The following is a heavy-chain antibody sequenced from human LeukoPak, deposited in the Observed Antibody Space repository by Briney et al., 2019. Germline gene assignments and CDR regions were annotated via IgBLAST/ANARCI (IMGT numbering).Heavy chain of an antibody. CDR3: AREVITYGSYFFDY. D-gene: IGHD2-15*01. Sequence: GGSLRLSCAASGFTFSDYYMSWIRQAPGKGLEWVSYISTSGNSIYYADSVKGRFTISRDNAKNSLYLQMNSLRAEDTAVYYCAREVITYGSYFFDYWGQGTVVTVFS. CDR2: ISTSGNSI. J-gene: IGHJ4*02. V-gene: IGHV3-11*04. CDR1: GFTFSDYY.